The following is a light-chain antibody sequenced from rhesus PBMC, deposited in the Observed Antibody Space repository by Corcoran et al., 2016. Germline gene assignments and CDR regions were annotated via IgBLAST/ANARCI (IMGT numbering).Light chain of an antibody. CDR2: KAS. J-gene: IGKJ3*01. CDR3: QQYSSRPFT. Sequence: DIQMTQSPSSLSASVGDTVTITCRASQGISSWLAWYQQKPGKAPKLLSSKASSLQSGVPSRFSGSGSGTVFTLTISSLQSEDFATYYCQQYSSRPFTFGPGTKLDIK. V-gene: IGKV1-22*01. CDR1: QGISSW.